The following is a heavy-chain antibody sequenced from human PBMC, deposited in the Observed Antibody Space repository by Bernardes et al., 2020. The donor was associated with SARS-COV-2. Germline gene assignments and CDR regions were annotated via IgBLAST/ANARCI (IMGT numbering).Heavy chain of an antibody. CDR1: GGSISSSSYY. CDR3: ARQRVGATTYAFDI. J-gene: IGHJ3*02. CDR2: IYYSGST. V-gene: IGHV4-39*01. D-gene: IGHD1-26*01. Sequence: SETLSLTCTVSGGSISSSSYYWGWIRQPPGKGLEWIGSIYYSGSTYYNPSLKSRVTISVDTSKNQFSLKLSSVTAADTAVYYCARQRVGATTYAFDIWGQGTMVTVSS.